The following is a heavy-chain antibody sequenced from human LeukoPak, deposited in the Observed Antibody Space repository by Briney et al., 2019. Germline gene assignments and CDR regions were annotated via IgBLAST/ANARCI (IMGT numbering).Heavy chain of an antibody. J-gene: IGHJ6*02. CDR2: ISGSGGST. V-gene: IGHV3-23*01. CDR1: GFTFSSYA. Sequence: GGSLRLSCAASGFTFSSYAMSWVHQAPGKGLEWVSAISGSGGSTYYADSVKGRFTISRDNSKNTLYLQMNSLRAEDTAVYYCAKDGGTTEYYGMDVWGQGTTVTVSS. CDR3: AKDGGTTEYYGMDV. D-gene: IGHD1-1*01.